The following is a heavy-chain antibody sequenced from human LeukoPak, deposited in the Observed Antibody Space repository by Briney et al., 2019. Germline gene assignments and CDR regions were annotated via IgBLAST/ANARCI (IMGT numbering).Heavy chain of an antibody. V-gene: IGHV1-2*02. J-gene: IGHJ4*02. CDR1: GYAFTVRY. D-gene: IGHD2/OR15-2a*01. Sequence: GASVKVSCKASGYAFTVRYMHWVRQVPGQGLEWMGFIKPDSGFTNYAEKFQDRVTMSRDTSITTVYMELSSLGSGDTALYYCSTEGKYCKTTTCDDYWGQGTLVTVSS. CDR3: STEGKYCKTTTCDDY. CDR2: IKPDSGFT.